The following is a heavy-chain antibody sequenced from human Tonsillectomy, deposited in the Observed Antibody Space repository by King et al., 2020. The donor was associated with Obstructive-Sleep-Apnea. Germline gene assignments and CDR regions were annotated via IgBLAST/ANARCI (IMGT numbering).Heavy chain of an antibody. CDR3: AKDSVDDYGDYVHAFDI. CDR2: IVYDGSNK. V-gene: IGHV3-33*06. CDR1: GFTFSSYG. J-gene: IGHJ3*02. D-gene: IGHD4-17*01. Sequence: VQLVESGGGVVQPGRSLRLSCAASGFTFSSYGMHWVRQALGKGLVWVGVIVYDGSNKFYVDSVKCRVTISRDNFKNTLYLQMNSLRAEETAVYYCAKDSVDDYGDYVHAFDIWGQGTMVTVSS.